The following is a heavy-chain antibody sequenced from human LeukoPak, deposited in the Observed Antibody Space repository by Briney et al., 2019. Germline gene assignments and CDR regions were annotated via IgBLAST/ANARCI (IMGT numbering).Heavy chain of an antibody. D-gene: IGHD3-9*01. CDR3: ARVRRDILTAPIDY. V-gene: IGHV3-21*01. Sequence: GGSLRLSCAASGFTFSSYSMNWVRQAPGKGLEWVSSISYSSTNIYYADSVKGRFTISRDNAKNSLYLQMNSLRAEDTAVYYCARVRRDILTAPIDYWGQGTLVTVSS. CDR2: ISYSSTNI. J-gene: IGHJ4*02. CDR1: GFTFSSYS.